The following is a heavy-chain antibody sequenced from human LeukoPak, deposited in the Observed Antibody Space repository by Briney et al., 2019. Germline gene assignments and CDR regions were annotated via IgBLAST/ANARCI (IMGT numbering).Heavy chain of an antibody. J-gene: IGHJ5*02. Sequence: GESLKISCKGSGYSFTSNWIGWVRQMPGKGLEWMGIIYPGDSDTRYSPSFQGQVTISADKSISTAYLQWRSLKASDTAMYYCATLGYSCSFIGRFDPWGQGTLVTVSS. D-gene: IGHD6-6*01. CDR2: IYPGDSDT. CDR1: GYSFTSNW. V-gene: IGHV5-51*01. CDR3: ATLGYSCSFIGRFDP.